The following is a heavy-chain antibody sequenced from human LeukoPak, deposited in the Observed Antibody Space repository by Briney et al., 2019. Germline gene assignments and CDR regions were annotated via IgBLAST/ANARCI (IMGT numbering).Heavy chain of an antibody. CDR2: IIPIFGTA. D-gene: IGHD2-2*02. J-gene: IGHJ3*02. CDR1: GYTFPDYG. Sequence: AASVKVSCKASGYTFPDYGISWVRQAPGQGLEWMGGIIPIFGTANYAQKFQGRVTITTDESTSTAYMELSSLRSEDTAVYYCARERRCSSTSCYKSYGGNDVFDIWGQGTMVTVSS. V-gene: IGHV1-69*05. CDR3: ARERRCSSTSCYKSYGGNDVFDI.